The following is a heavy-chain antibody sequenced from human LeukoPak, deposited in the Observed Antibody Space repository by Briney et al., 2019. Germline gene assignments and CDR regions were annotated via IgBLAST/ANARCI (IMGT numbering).Heavy chain of an antibody. D-gene: IGHD3-10*01. V-gene: IGHV3-7*01. CDR1: GFSFSSYR. Sequence: GGSLRLSCAASGFSFSSYRMSWVCHAPAKGRGWVSNIKQDGSEKYYVDSVKGRFTISRDNAKNSLYLQMNSLRAEDTAVYYCASVLWFGELLPLFDYWGQGTLVTVSS. CDR2: IKQDGSEK. CDR3: ASVLWFGELLPLFDY. J-gene: IGHJ4*02.